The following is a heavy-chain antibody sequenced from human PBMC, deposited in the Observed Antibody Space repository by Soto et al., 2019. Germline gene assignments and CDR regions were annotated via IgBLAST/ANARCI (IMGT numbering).Heavy chain of an antibody. D-gene: IGHD6-19*01. Sequence: EVQLLESGRGLVQPGGSLRLSCAASGFTFSSYAMSWVRQAPGKGLEWVSAISGSGGTTYYADSVKGQFTFSRAKSKNLLYLPTNGLRAAGTCVYYCANAAHGWFSAFDIWGQGTMVIVSS. CDR2: ISGSGGTT. J-gene: IGHJ3*02. V-gene: IGHV3-23*01. CDR3: ANAAHGWFSAFDI. CDR1: GFTFSSYA.